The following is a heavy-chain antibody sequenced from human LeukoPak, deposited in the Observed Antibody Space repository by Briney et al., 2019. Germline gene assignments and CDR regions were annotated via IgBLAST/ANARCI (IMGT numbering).Heavy chain of an antibody. CDR3: ARDPSRGYSYGYDIWFDP. CDR2: INPSGGST. Sequence: ASVKVSCKASGYTFTGYYMHWVRQAPGQGLEWMGIINPSGGSTSYAQKFQGRVTITADESTSTAYMELSSLRSEDTAVYYCARDPSRGYSYGYDIWFDPWGQGTLVTVSS. J-gene: IGHJ5*02. CDR1: GYTFTGYY. D-gene: IGHD5-18*01. V-gene: IGHV1-46*01.